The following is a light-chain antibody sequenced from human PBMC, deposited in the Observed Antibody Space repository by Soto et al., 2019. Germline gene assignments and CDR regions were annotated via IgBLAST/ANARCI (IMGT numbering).Light chain of an antibody. V-gene: IGLV2-8*01. CDR3: SSYAGMNNPYV. CDR2: EVS. Sequence: QSVLTQPPSASGSPGQSVTISCTGTSSDIGIYNYVSWYQQHPGKAPRLIIYEVSKRPSGVPNRFSGSKSGNTASLTVSGLQADDEADYYCSSYAGMNNPYVFGTGTKVTVL. J-gene: IGLJ1*01. CDR1: SSDIGIYNY.